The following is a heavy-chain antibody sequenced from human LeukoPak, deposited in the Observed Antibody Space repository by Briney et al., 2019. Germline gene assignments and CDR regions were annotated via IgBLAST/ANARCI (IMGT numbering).Heavy chain of an antibody. Sequence: GGSLRLSCAASRFTFSDYYMSWIRQAPGKGLEWVSYITTTGSAISYADSVKGRFTISRDNAKNSLYLQMNSLRAEDTAVYYCARDSPIITRYYGSGSAIGFDYWGQGTLVTVSS. CDR2: ITTTGSAI. CDR1: RFTFSDYY. V-gene: IGHV3-11*04. D-gene: IGHD3-10*01. CDR3: ARDSPIITRYYGSGSAIGFDY. J-gene: IGHJ4*02.